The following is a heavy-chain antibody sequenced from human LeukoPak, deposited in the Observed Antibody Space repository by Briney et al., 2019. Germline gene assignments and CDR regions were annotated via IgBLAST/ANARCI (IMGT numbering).Heavy chain of an antibody. D-gene: IGHD2-15*01. CDR2: INPNSGGT. V-gene: IGHV1-2*02. CDR3: ARDTVVTVPTYYFDY. Sequence: GASVKVSSKASGYTFTGYYMHWVRQAPGQGLEWMGLINPNSGGTNYAQKFQGRVTMTRDTSIGTAYMELSRLRSDDTAVYYCARDTVVTVPTYYFDYWGQGTLVTVSS. J-gene: IGHJ4*02. CDR1: GYTFTGYY.